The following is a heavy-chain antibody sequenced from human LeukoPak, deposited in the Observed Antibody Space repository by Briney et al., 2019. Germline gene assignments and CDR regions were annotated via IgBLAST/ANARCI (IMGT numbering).Heavy chain of an antibody. CDR3: ARYTEYYFDY. J-gene: IGHJ4*02. CDR2: MKRDGSEV. V-gene: IGHV3-7*01. CDR1: GFTFSTYW. D-gene: IGHD2-2*02. Sequence: GGSLRLSCAASGFTFSTYWMTWVRQAPGKGLEWVANMKRDGSEVYYANSVKGHFTISRDNAKNSLYLQMNSLRAEDTAVYYCARYTEYYFDYLCQGTLVTVSS.